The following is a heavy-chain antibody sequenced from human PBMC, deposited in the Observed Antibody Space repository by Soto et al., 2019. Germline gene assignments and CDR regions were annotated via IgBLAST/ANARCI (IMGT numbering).Heavy chain of an antibody. CDR3: ARVGATVTSQALGFDH. J-gene: IGHJ4*02. V-gene: IGHV4-59*11. D-gene: IGHD4-17*01. CDR1: GGSISSHY. Sequence: LSLTCTVSGGSISSHYWSWVRQPPGKGLEWIGYLYYTGSTNYNASLKSQVTMSLDTSKNQFSLMLTSVTAADTAVYYCARVGATVTSQALGFDHWGQGILVTVSS. CDR2: LYYTGST.